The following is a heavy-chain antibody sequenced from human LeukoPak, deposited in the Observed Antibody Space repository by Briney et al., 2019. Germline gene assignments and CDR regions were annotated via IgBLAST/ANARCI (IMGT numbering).Heavy chain of an antibody. V-gene: IGHV3-74*01. Sequence: GGSLRLSCAASGFTFGSHWMHWVRQAPGQGPVWVARINADGTGAIYADAVKGRFTISRDNSKNTLYLQMNSLRAEDTAVYYCAKDFYAIDYYMDVWGKGTTVTVSS. CDR1: GFTFGSHW. CDR3: AKDFYAIDYYMDV. J-gene: IGHJ6*03. CDR2: INADGTGA. D-gene: IGHD2/OR15-2a*01.